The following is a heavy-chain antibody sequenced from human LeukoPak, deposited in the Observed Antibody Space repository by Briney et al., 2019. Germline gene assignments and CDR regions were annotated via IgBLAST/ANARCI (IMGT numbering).Heavy chain of an antibody. CDR3: ARGGSQQLVGYYFDY. V-gene: IGHV1-18*01. D-gene: IGHD6-13*01. CDR2: ISAYNGNT. J-gene: IGHJ4*02. Sequence: GASVKVSCKASGYTFTSYGISWVRQAPGQGLEWMGWISAYNGNTNYAQKLQGRVTMTTDTSTSTAYMELRSLRSDDTAVYYCARGGSQQLVGYYFDYWGQGTLVTVSS. CDR1: GYTFTSYG.